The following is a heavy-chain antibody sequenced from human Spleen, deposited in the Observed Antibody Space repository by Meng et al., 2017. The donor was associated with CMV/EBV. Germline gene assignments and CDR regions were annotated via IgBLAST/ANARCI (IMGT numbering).Heavy chain of an antibody. J-gene: IGHJ4*02. D-gene: IGHD3-10*01. Sequence: CKSSGYSFASYGTTWVRQAPGQGLEWMGWISNYNGNTNYIQKFQDRVTMTTDASTSTAYMEVSSLGSDDTAVYYCARIRAGSNVFDYWGQGTLVTVSS. CDR1: GYSFASYG. CDR3: ARIRAGSNVFDY. V-gene: IGHV1-18*01. CDR2: ISNYNGNT.